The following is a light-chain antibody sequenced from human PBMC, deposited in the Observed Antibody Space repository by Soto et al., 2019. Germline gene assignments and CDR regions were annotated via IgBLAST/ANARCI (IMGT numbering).Light chain of an antibody. Sequence: EIVMTQSPAPLSVSPGETATLSCRASQSVTYNLAWYQQKPGQGPRLLIHGAFTRSTGIPARFSGSGSGTEFTLTISSLQSEDFAVYYCQQYKNWPPLTFGGGTKVEIK. CDR1: QSVTYN. V-gene: IGKV3-15*01. J-gene: IGKJ4*01. CDR3: QQYKNWPPLT. CDR2: GAF.